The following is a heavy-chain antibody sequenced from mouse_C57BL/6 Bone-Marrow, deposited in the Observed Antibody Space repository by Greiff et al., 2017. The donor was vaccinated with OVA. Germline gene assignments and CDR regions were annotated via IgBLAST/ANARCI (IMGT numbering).Heavy chain of an antibody. Sequence: VQLQQPGAELVKPGASVKMSCKASGYTFTSYWITWVKQRPGQGLEWIGDIYPGRGSTNYNEKFKSKATLPVDTSSSTAYMQLSSLTSEDSAVYYCARFPRRCFAVWGTGTTVTVSS. V-gene: IGHV1-55*01. CDR1: GYTFTSYW. CDR2: IYPGRGST. CDR3: ARFPRRCFAV. J-gene: IGHJ1*03.